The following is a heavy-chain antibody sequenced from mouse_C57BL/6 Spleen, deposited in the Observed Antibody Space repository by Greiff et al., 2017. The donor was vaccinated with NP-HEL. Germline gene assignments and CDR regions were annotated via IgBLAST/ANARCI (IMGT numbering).Heavy chain of an antibody. D-gene: IGHD2-4*01. CDR3: AYGYYDYPWFAY. J-gene: IGHJ3*01. V-gene: IGHV1-53*01. CDR2: INPSNGGT. CDR1: GYTFTSYW. Sequence: QVHVKQPGTELVKPGASVKLSCKASGYTFTSYWMHWVKQRPGQGLEWIGNINPSNGGTNYNEKFKSKATLTVDKSSSTAYMQLSSLTSEDSAVYYCAYGYYDYPWFAYWGQGTLVTVSA.